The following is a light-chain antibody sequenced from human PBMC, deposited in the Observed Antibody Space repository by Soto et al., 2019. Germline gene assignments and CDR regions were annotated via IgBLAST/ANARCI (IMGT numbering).Light chain of an antibody. Sequence: ILLAQSPGTLSLSRWEIATPSCRASQRVRSSYLAWYQQRPGQAPRLLIYGVSTRATGIPDRFSGSGSGTDFTLTISSLQTEDVAVYYCQQYYTTTQTFGQGTKVDIK. CDR3: QQYYTTTQT. V-gene: IGKV3-20*01. CDR2: GVS. CDR1: QRVRSSY. J-gene: IGKJ1*01.